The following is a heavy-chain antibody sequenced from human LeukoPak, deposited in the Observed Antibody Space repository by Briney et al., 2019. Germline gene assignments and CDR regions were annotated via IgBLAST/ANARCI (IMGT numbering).Heavy chain of an antibody. V-gene: IGHV1-2*02. CDR3: ARDSPYSSGWRDAFDI. J-gene: IGHJ3*02. Sequence: GASVKVSCKASGYTFTGYYMHWVRQAPGQGLEWMGWINPNSGGTNYAQKSQGRVTMTRDTSISTAYLQWSSLKASDTAMYYCARDSPYSSGWRDAFDIWGQGTMVTVSS. CDR1: GYTFTGYY. D-gene: IGHD6-19*01. CDR2: INPNSGGT.